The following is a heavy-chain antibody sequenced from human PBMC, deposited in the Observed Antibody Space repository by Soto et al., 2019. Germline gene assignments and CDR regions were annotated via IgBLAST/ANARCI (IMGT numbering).Heavy chain of an antibody. Sequence: EMQLVETGGDLIQPGGSLRLSCAASGFTVSGHYMSWVRQAPGKGLEWVSVIYSGGSTYYADSVKGRFTISRDNSKNTLYLQMNSLRADDTAVYYCARDGGLAEDGMDVWGQGTTVTVSS. V-gene: IGHV3-53*02. CDR3: ARDGGLAEDGMDV. CDR1: GFTVSGHY. D-gene: IGHD3-10*01. CDR2: IYSGGST. J-gene: IGHJ6*02.